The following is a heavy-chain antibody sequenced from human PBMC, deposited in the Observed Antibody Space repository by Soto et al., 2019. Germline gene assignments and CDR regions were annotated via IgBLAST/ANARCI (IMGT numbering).Heavy chain of an antibody. Sequence: ASVKVSCKASGYTFTGYYMHWVRQAPGQGLEWMGWINPNSGGTNYAQKFQGWVTMTRDTSISTAYMELSRLRSDDTAVYYCARGPGPGAAPIQRGYNWFDPWGQGTLVTVSS. CDR1: GYTFTGYY. J-gene: IGHJ5*02. V-gene: IGHV1-2*04. CDR3: ARGPGPGAAPIQRGYNWFDP. CDR2: INPNSGGT. D-gene: IGHD2-2*02.